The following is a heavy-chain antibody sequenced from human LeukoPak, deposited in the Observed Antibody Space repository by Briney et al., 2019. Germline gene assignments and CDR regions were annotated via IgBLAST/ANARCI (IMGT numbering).Heavy chain of an antibody. Sequence: GGSLRLSCAASGFNFPTYAMQWVRQAPGKGLEWVSSIRVSDGARFYADSVKGRFTTSRDNSKNTLFLQMNSLRVEDTAVYYCAKDQGLQRGIDPWGQGTLVTVSS. CDR3: AKDQGLQRGIDP. D-gene: IGHD4-11*01. V-gene: IGHV3-23*01. J-gene: IGHJ5*02. CDR1: GFNFPTYA. CDR2: IRVSDGAR.